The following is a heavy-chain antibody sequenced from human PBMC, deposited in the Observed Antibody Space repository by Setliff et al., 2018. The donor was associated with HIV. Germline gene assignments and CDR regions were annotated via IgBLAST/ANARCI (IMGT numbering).Heavy chain of an antibody. CDR1: GGSITRTPYY. D-gene: IGHD3-22*01. Sequence: PSETLSLTCTVSGGSITRTPYYWAGIRQPPGKGLDYIGSIHYNEKTYYNPSLKSRVAIAIDTSKNPFSLNLTSVTAADTAVYYCASRIYYYDSNNFLREEGFDPWGQGTLVTVSS. V-gene: IGHV4-39*01. J-gene: IGHJ5*02. CDR2: IHYNEKT. CDR3: ASRIYYYDSNNFLREEGFDP.